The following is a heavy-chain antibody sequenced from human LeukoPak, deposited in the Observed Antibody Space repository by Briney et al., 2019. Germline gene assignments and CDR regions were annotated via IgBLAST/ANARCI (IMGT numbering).Heavy chain of an antibody. V-gene: IGHV4-59*08. Sequence: PSETLSLTCSVSGGSIIGHWWSWIRQPPGKGLEWIGDVFYSGSNNYNPSLKSRLTIPLNTSKNQFSLNLRSVTATDTAMYYCARRNTADASIDFWGQGTLVTVSS. D-gene: IGHD4-17*01. CDR1: GGSIIGHW. CDR3: ARRNTADASIDF. CDR2: VFYSGSN. J-gene: IGHJ4*02.